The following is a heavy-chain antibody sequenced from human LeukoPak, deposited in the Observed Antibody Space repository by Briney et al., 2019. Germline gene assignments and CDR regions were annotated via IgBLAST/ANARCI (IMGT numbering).Heavy chain of an antibody. D-gene: IGHD6-25*01. J-gene: IGHJ4*02. V-gene: IGHV4-39*01. Sequence: PSETLSLTCTVSGGSIISSSYYWGWIRQPPGKGLEWIGSIYYSGSTYYNPSLKSRVTISVDTSKNQFSLKLSSVTAADTAVYYCARRDSSGVVPRWDYWGQGTLVTVSS. CDR3: ARRDSSGVVPRWDY. CDR1: GGSIISSSYY. CDR2: IYYSGST.